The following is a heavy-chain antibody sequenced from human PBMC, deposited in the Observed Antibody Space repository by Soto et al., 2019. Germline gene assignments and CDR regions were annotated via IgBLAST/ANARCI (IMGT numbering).Heavy chain of an antibody. CDR3: ARVSYYDSSGDYFEYFHH. D-gene: IGHD3-22*01. CDR2: INAGNGNT. CDR1: GYTFTNYA. V-gene: IGHV1-3*01. J-gene: IGHJ1*01. Sequence: ASVKVSCKASGYTFTNYAMHWVRQAPGQRLEWMGWINAGNGNTKYSQKFQGRVTITRDTSASTAYMELSSLRSEDTAIYYCARVSYYDSSGDYFEYFHHWGQGTLVTVSS.